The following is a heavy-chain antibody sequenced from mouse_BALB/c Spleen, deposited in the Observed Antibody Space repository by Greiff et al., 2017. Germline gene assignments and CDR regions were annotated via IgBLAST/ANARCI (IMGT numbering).Heavy chain of an antibody. CDR2: INPSNGGT. Sequence: VQLQQSGAELVKPGASVKLSCKASGYTFTSYYMYWVKQRPGQGLEWIGEINPSNGGTNFNEKFKSKATLTVDKSSSTAYMQLSSLTSEDSAVYYCTRPYYGSSYGFAYWGQGTLVTVSA. D-gene: IGHD1-1*01. CDR1: GYTFTSYY. CDR3: TRPYYGSSYGFAY. V-gene: IGHV1S81*02. J-gene: IGHJ3*01.